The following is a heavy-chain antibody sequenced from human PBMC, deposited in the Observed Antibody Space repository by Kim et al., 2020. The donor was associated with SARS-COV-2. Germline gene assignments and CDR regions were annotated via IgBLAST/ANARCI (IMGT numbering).Heavy chain of an antibody. V-gene: IGHV4-39*01. CDR1: GGSISSSSYY. Sequence: SETLSLTCTVSGGSISSSSYYWGWIRQPPGKGLEWIGSIYYSGSTYYNPSLKSRVTISVDTSKNQFSLKLSSVTAADTAVYYCARDEVVVAATGDYWGQGTLVTVSS. CDR2: IYYSGST. J-gene: IGHJ4*02. D-gene: IGHD2-15*01. CDR3: ARDEVVVAATGDY.